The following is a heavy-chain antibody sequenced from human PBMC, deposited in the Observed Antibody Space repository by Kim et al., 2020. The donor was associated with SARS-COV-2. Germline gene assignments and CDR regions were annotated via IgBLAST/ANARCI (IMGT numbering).Heavy chain of an antibody. J-gene: IGHJ6*02. CDR2: MYYSGTT. Sequence: SETLSLTCSVSGGSISSRSYYWGWLRPTQGKELEWIGSMYYSGTTYYNPSLKSRLTISGDTSKNQFSLKLSSVTAADTALYFGTRHYDNGNYYFYYGIDDWGQGTTVTVSS. D-gene: IGHD2-8*01. CDR1: GGSISSRSYY. CDR3: TRHYDNGNYYFYYGIDD. V-gene: IGHV4-39*01.